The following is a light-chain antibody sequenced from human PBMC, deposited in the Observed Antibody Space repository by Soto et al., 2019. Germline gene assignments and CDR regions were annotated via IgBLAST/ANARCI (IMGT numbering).Light chain of an antibody. CDR2: DTS. Sequence: EIVLKKSPGTLSLSPGERATLSCRASQSVNSGYLAWYQQKPGQAPRVLIYDTSTRATGIPDRFTGSGSGTDFTLTISRLEPEDFAVYYCQQYGSSVGGTFGGGTKVEIK. J-gene: IGKJ4*01. CDR3: QQYGSSVGGT. CDR1: QSVNSGY. V-gene: IGKV3-20*01.